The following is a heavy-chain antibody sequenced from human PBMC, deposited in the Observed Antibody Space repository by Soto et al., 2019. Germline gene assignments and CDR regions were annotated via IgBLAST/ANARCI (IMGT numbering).Heavy chain of an antibody. Sequence: LSLTCTVSVGSISSGGYYWSWIRQHPGKVLEWIGYIYYSGSTYYNPSLKSRVTISVDTSKNQFSLKLSSVTAADTAVYYCARGEGYYDSSGYYYGAPLANYWGQGTLVTVSS. CDR1: VGSISSGGYY. V-gene: IGHV4-31*03. D-gene: IGHD3-22*01. J-gene: IGHJ4*02. CDR2: IYYSGST. CDR3: ARGEGYYDSSGYYYGAPLANY.